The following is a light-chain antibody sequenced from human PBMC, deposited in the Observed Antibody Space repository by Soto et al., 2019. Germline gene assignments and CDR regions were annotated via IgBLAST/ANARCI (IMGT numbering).Light chain of an antibody. V-gene: IGKV3-20*01. J-gene: IGKJ1*01. CDR1: QSVTSNY. CDR3: QQHGTSPPSLT. CDR2: GAS. Sequence: ETVLTQSPGTLSLSPGERATLFCRASQSVTSNYLAWYQQKPGQAPRLLIYGASSRATGIPDRFSGSGSGTDFTLTISRLEPEDFAVYYCQQHGTSPPSLTFGQGTKLEIK.